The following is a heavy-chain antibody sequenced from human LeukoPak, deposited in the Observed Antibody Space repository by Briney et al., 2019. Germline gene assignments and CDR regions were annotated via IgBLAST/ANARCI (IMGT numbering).Heavy chain of an antibody. V-gene: IGHV4-59*08. D-gene: IGHD1-26*01. CDR1: GGSISSYY. J-gene: IGHJ6*02. CDR2: IYYSGST. CDR3: ASQKPRSGCYYYYYGMDV. Sequence: SETLSLTCTVSGGSISSYYWSWIRQPPGKGLEWIGYIYYSGSTNYNPSLKSRVTISVDTSKNQFSLKLSSVTAADTAVYYCASQKPRSGCYYYYYGMDVWGQGTTVTVSS.